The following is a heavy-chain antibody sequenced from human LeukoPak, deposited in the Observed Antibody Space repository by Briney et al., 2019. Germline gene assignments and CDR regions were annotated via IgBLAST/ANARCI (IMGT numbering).Heavy chain of an antibody. Sequence: PSETLSLTCTVSGGFLSSYYWSWIRQPPGKGLECIGYIYYSGSTNYNPSLKSRVTISVDTSKNQFSLKLSSVTAADTAVYYCARFPSYDPHRMDVWGQGTTVTVSS. J-gene: IGHJ6*02. D-gene: IGHD3-22*01. CDR2: IYYSGST. V-gene: IGHV4-59*01. CDR3: ARFPSYDPHRMDV. CDR1: GGFLSSYY.